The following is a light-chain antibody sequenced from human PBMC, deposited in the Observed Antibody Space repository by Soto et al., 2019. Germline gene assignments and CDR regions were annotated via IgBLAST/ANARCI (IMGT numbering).Light chain of an antibody. Sequence: QSVLTQPASVSGSPGQSITISCTGTSSDVGSYNLVSWYQQHPGKAPKLMIYEGSKRPSGVSNRFSGSKSGNTASLTISGLQAEGEADYYCCSYAGSSTYVFGNGTKVTV. CDR1: SSDVGSYNL. V-gene: IGLV2-23*01. CDR3: CSYAGSSTYV. CDR2: EGS. J-gene: IGLJ1*01.